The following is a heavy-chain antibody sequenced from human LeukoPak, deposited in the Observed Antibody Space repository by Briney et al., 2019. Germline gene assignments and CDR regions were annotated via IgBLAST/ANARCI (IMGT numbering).Heavy chain of an antibody. D-gene: IGHD6-19*01. CDR2: INHSGST. V-gene: IGHV4-34*01. Sequence: SETLSLTCAVYGGAFSGYYWSWIRQPPGKGLEWIGEINHSGSTNYNPSLKSRVTISVDTSKNQFSLKLSSVTAADTAMYYCARESTTVAGTFDYWGQGTLVTVSS. J-gene: IGHJ4*02. CDR1: GGAFSGYY. CDR3: ARESTTVAGTFDY.